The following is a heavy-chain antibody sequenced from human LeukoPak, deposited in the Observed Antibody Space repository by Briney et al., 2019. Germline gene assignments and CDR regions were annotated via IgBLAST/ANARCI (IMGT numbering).Heavy chain of an antibody. CDR3: ARGLLWFGECGFDY. CDR2: INHSGST. J-gene: IGHJ4*02. CDR1: GGSFSGYC. D-gene: IGHD3-10*01. V-gene: IGHV4-34*01. Sequence: PSETLSLTCAVYGGSFSGYCWSWIRQPPGKGLEWIGEINHSGSTNYNPSLKSRVTISVDTSKNQFSLKLSSATAADTAVYYCARGLLWFGECGFDYWGQGTLVTVSS.